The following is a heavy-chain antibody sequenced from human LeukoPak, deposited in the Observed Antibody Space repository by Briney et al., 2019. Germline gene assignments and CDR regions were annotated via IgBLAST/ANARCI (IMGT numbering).Heavy chain of an antibody. J-gene: IGHJ4*02. Sequence: GRSLRLSCAASGFTFSSYAMHWVRQAPGKGLEWVAVISYDGSNKYYADSVKGRFTIPRDNSKNTLYLQMNSLRAEDTAVYYCARTIEGHFDYWGQGTLVTVSS. D-gene: IGHD3-3*01. CDR1: GFTFSSYA. CDR2: ISYDGSNK. CDR3: ARTIEGHFDY. V-gene: IGHV3-30-3*01.